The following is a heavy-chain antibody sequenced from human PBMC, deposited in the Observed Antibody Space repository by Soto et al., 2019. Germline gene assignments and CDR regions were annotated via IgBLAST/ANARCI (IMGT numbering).Heavy chain of an antibody. D-gene: IGHD3-22*01. CDR2: ISGSGGST. Sequence: VQLLESGGGLVQPGGSLRLSCAASGFTFSSYAMSWVRQAPGKGLEWVSAISGSGGSTYYADSVKGRFTISRDNSKNTLDLQMNSLRAEDTAVYYCAKAYYYDSSGYYGSDYWGQGTLVTVSS. V-gene: IGHV3-23*01. CDR1: GFTFSSYA. CDR3: AKAYYYDSSGYYGSDY. J-gene: IGHJ4*02.